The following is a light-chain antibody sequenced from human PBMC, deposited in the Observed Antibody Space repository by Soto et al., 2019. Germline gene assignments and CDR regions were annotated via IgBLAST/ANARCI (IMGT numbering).Light chain of an antibody. Sequence: IQLTQSPSPLPASVGDRVTLTCRASQGITTYLAWYQQKPGKHPKLLIYAASALRSGVPSTFTGSRSGTEFILTIVSLQQEEFASYYYLQINSNPYTCGQGTKLDIK. CDR3: LQINSNPYT. CDR2: AAS. CDR1: QGITTY. V-gene: IGKV1-9*01. J-gene: IGKJ2*01.